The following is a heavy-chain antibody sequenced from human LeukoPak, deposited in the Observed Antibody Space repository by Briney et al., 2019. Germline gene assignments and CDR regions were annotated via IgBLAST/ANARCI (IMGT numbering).Heavy chain of an antibody. CDR1: GYTFTNYA. V-gene: IGHV1-69*04. Sequence: SVKVSCKASGYTFTNYAISWVRQAPGQGLEWMGRIIPILGIASYAQKFQGRVTITADKSTSTAYMELSSLRSEDTAVYYCARDREMAPKLDAFDIWGQGTMVTVSS. D-gene: IGHD5-24*01. CDR3: ARDREMAPKLDAFDI. CDR2: IIPILGIA. J-gene: IGHJ3*02.